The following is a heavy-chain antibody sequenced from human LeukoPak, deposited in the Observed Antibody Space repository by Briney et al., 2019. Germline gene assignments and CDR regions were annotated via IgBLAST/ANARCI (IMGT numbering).Heavy chain of an antibody. J-gene: IGHJ4*02. CDR3: ATGGAFGVVIY. CDR1: GFTFSSYW. CDR2: INSDGSST. Sequence: GGSLRPSCAASGFTFSSYWMHWVRQAPGKGLVWVSRINSDGSSTSYADSVKGRFTISRDNAKNTLYLQMNSLRAEDTAVYYCATGGAFGVVIYWGQGTLVTVSS. D-gene: IGHD3-3*01. V-gene: IGHV3-74*01.